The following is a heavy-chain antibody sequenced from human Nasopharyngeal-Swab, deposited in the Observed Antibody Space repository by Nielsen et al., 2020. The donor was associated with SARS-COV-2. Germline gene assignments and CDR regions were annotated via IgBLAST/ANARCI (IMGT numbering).Heavy chain of an antibody. V-gene: IGHV1-18*01. D-gene: IGHD2-2*01. CDR2: ISPYNGNT. CDR3: ARAICRSTSCYHYYMDV. CDR1: GYTFISYV. J-gene: IGHJ6*03. Sequence: ASVKVPCKASGYTFISYVISWVRQAPAQGLEWMGWISPYNGNTNYEQKLQGRVTMTTDTSTSTAYMELRSLRSDDTAAYYCARAICRSTSCYHYYMDVWGKGTTVTVSS.